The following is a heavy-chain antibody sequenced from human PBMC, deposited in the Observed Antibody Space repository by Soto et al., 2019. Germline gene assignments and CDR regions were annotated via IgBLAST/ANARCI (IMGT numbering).Heavy chain of an antibody. D-gene: IGHD6-13*01. CDR2: ISGSGGST. CDR3: AKDQGSSWYEIDS. CDR1: GFTFSNYA. V-gene: IGHV3-23*01. Sequence: EVQLLESGGGLVQPGGSLRLSCAASGFTFSNYAVTWVRQAPGKGLELVSTISGSGGSTYYADSVKGRFTISRDNSKNTLYLKMNSLRAEDTAVYYCAKDQGSSWYEIDSWGQGTLVTVSS. J-gene: IGHJ4*02.